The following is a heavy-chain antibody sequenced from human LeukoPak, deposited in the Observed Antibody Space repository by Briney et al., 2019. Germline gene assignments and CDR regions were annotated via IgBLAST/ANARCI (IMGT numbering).Heavy chain of an antibody. J-gene: IGHJ4*02. D-gene: IGHD5-18*01. CDR1: GFTFSSYA. CDR3: AKLGSAMVLYYFDY. Sequence: GASLRLSCAASGFTFSSYAMSWARQAPGKGLERVSAISGSGGSTYYADSVKGRFTISRDNSKNTLYLQMNSLRAEDTAVYYCAKLGSAMVLYYFDYWGQGTLVTVSS. V-gene: IGHV3-23*01. CDR2: ISGSGGST.